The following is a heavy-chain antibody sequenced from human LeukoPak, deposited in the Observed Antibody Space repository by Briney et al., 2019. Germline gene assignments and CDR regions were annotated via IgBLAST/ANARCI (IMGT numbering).Heavy chain of an antibody. CDR3: ATATVTTGHEYFQP. CDR1: GYTFTHYY. V-gene: IGHV1-69-2*01. CDR2: VDPEDGET. D-gene: IGHD4-17*01. Sequence: ATVKLSCKVSGYTFTHYYMHWVQQAPGKGLEWMGLVDPEDGETIYAEKFQGRVTITADTSTDTAYMELSSLRSEDTAVYYCATATVTTGHEYFQPWGQGNLVTVSS. J-gene: IGHJ1*01.